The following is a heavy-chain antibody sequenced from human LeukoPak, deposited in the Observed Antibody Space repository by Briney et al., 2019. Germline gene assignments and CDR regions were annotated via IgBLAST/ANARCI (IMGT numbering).Heavy chain of an antibody. CDR2: ITSDGGTT. Sequence: PGGSLRLSCSASGFTFSNYAMHWVRQAPGKGLEYVSAITSDGGTTYYGDSVRGRFTISRDNSKNTVHLQMSSLRPEDTAVYYCVKDLTGSGDYWGQGTLVTVSS. D-gene: IGHD3-10*01. CDR3: VKDLTGSGDY. CDR1: GFTFSNYA. V-gene: IGHV3-64D*06. J-gene: IGHJ4*02.